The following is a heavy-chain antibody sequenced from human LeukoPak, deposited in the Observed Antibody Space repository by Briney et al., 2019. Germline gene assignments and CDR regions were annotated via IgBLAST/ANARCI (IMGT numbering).Heavy chain of an antibody. D-gene: IGHD6-19*01. CDR1: GFTFSSYW. Sequence: QPGGSLRLSCAASGFTFSSYWMSWVRQAPGKGLEWVANIKQDGSEKYYVDSVKGRFTISRDNAKNSLYLQMNSLRAEDTAVYYCARGGGSSGWYRGNWFDPWGQGTLVTVSS. J-gene: IGHJ5*02. CDR2: IKQDGSEK. CDR3: ARGGGSSGWYRGNWFDP. V-gene: IGHV3-7*01.